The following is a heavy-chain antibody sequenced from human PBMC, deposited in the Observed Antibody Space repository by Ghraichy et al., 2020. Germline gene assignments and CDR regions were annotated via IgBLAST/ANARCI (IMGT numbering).Heavy chain of an antibody. CDR3: ARDMDRSGHAFDI. Sequence: GGSLRLSCAASGFTVSSYYMRWVRQAPGKGLEWVSVIYSGGDTFYAASVKGRFTISRDDSRNTVYLQMNSLRAEDTAVYFCARDMDRSGHAFDIWGQGTMVTVSS. D-gene: IGHD3-10*01. J-gene: IGHJ3*02. V-gene: IGHV3-53*01. CDR2: IYSGGDT. CDR1: GFTVSSYY.